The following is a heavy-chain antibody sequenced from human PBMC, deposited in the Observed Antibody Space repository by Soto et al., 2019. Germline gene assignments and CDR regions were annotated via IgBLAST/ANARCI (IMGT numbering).Heavy chain of an antibody. CDR1: GLTFNNYA. Sequence: LRLSCAASGLTFNNYAMTWVRQVPGKGLEWVSTISGSGESTYYADSVKGRFSISRDNSRNMLYLQMNSLRGDDTAVYYCAKAITNRLRIVDYWGQGTLVTVSS. V-gene: IGHV3-23*01. CDR3: AKAITNRLRIVDY. CDR2: ISGSGEST. J-gene: IGHJ4*02. D-gene: IGHD2-15*01.